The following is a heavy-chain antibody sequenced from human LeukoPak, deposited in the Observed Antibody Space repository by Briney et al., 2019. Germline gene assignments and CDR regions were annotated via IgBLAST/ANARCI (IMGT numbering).Heavy chain of an antibody. CDR1: GGSISGNY. CDR3: AGHYDILTGYDY. Sequence: PSETLSLTCTVSGGSISGNYWSWIRQPPEKGLEWIGYIYYTGSTNYSPSLKSRVTISVDTSKNQFSLKLISVTAADTAVYFCAGHYDILTGYDYWGQGTLVTVSS. J-gene: IGHJ4*02. D-gene: IGHD3-9*01. V-gene: IGHV4-59*01. CDR2: IYYTGST.